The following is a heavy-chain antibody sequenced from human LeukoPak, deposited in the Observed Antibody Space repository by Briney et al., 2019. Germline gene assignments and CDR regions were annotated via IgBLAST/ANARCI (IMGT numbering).Heavy chain of an antibody. V-gene: IGHV1-24*01. D-gene: IGHD3-10*01. CDR3: ARVRTTLYYYGSGSYSHYFDY. CDR2: FDPEDGET. Sequence: AAVKVSCKVSGYTLTELSMHWVRQAPVKGLEWMGGFDPEDGETIYAQKFQGRVTITADKSTSTAYMELSSLRSEDTAVYYCARVRTTLYYYGSGSYSHYFDYWGQGTLVTVSS. CDR1: GYTLTELS. J-gene: IGHJ4*02.